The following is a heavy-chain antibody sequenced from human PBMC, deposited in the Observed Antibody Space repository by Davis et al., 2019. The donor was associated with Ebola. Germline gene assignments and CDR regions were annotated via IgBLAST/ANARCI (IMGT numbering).Heavy chain of an antibody. CDR3: ARDRGRGVMGV. Sequence: AASVKVSCKASGGTFSSYAISWVRQAPGQGLEWMGRIIPILGIANYAQKFQGRVTITADKSTSTAYMELRSLRSDDTAVYYCARDRGRGVMGVWGQGTTVTVSS. V-gene: IGHV1-69*04. CDR2: IIPILGIA. J-gene: IGHJ6*02. CDR1: GGTFSSYA. D-gene: IGHD2-8*02.